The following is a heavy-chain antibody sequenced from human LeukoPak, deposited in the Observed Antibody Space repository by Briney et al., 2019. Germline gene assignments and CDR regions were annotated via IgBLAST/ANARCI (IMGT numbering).Heavy chain of an antibody. CDR2: ISGSGGST. Sequence: GGSLRLSCAASGFTFSSYAMCCVRQAPGKGLEWVSVISGSGGSTYYVDSVKGRFTISRDNSKNTLYLQMNSLRAEDTAVYYCAKDRDGYCSGGSCYYDAFDIWGQGTMVTVSS. CDR3: AKDRDGYCSGGSCYYDAFDI. V-gene: IGHV3-23*01. D-gene: IGHD2-15*01. CDR1: GFTFSSYA. J-gene: IGHJ3*02.